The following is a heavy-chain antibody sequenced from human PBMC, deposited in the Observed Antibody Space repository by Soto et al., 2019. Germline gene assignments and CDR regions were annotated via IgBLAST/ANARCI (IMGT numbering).Heavy chain of an antibody. Sequence: SETLSLTCTVSGGSISSSTYYWGWIRQPPGKGLEWIGSAYFSVSTYYNPCLKSRVTISVDTSNNQFSLKLNSVAAADTAVYYCARHQYYYDSSGYTLDYWGQGTLVTVSS. J-gene: IGHJ4*02. V-gene: IGHV4-39*01. D-gene: IGHD3-22*01. CDR2: AYFSVST. CDR3: ARHQYYYDSSGYTLDY. CDR1: GGSISSSTYY.